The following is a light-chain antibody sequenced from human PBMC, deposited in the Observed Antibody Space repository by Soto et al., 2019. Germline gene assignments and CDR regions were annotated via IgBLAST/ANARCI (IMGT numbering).Light chain of an antibody. CDR1: QGISSY. CDR2: AAS. CDR3: QQLNSYPRVT. Sequence: DIQLTQSPSFLSASVGDRVTITCRASQGISSYLAWYQQKPGKAPKLLIYAASTLQSGVPSRFSGSGSGTEFTLTISGLQPEDFATYYCQQLNSYPRVTFGQGTRLEIK. V-gene: IGKV1-9*01. J-gene: IGKJ5*01.